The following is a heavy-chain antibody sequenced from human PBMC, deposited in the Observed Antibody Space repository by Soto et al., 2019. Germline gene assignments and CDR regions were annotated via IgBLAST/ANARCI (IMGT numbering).Heavy chain of an antibody. CDR1: GGAITNYY. V-gene: IGHV4-59*01. CDR3: ARGRDSGFTYYGMDV. CDR2: IYNPGST. J-gene: IGHJ6*02. Sequence: QVQLQESGPGLVKPSETLSLSCTVSGGAITNYYWSWNRQPPGKELECIGYIYNPGSTNYNPSLKSRVTISVETSKNQFSLKLSSVTAADTAVSYCARGRDSGFTYYGMDVWGQGTTVTVSS. D-gene: IGHD6-19*01.